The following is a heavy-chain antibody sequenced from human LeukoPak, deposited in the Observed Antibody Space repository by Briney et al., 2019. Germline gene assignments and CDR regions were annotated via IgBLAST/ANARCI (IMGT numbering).Heavy chain of an antibody. V-gene: IGHV4-39*07. Sequence: SETLSLTCTVSGGSISSSSYYWGWIRQPPGKGLEWIGSIYYSGSTNYNPSLKSRVTISVDTSKNQFSLKLSSVTAADTAVYYCARVRGGGGSWYLRDYYGMDVWGQGTTVTVSS. D-gene: IGHD6-13*01. CDR2: IYYSGST. CDR3: ARVRGGGGSWYLRDYYGMDV. CDR1: GGSISSSSYY. J-gene: IGHJ6*02.